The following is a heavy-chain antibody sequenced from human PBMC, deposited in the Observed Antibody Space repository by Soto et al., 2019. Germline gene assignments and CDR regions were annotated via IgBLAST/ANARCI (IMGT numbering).Heavy chain of an antibody. Sequence: PVGSLRLSCAASGFTFASYAMTWVRQTPGMGLEWVSTINPSGDITHYADSVRGRFAISRDSSMNTVYLQMNSLRVEDTAVYYCAKSNQIFGVVTDYFYYGMDVWGQGTTVTVSS. J-gene: IGHJ6*02. CDR1: GFTFASYA. D-gene: IGHD3-3*01. CDR2: INPSGDIT. V-gene: IGHV3-23*01. CDR3: AKSNQIFGVVTDYFYYGMDV.